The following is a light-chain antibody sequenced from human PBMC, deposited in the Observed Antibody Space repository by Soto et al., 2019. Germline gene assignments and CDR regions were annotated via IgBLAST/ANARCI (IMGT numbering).Light chain of an antibody. CDR2: DAS. Sequence: IVMNQSPATLSVYPGEKATLSCRASQYIGSNLAWYQQKPGQAPRLLIYDASNRATGIPARFSGSGSGTDFTLTISSLEPEDFAVYYCQHRSNWPLTFGGGTKVDIK. CDR1: QYIGSN. V-gene: IGKV3-11*01. J-gene: IGKJ4*01. CDR3: QHRSNWPLT.